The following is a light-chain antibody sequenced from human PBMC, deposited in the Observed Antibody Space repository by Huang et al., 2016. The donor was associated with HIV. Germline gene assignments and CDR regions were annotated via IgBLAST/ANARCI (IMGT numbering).Light chain of an antibody. CDR2: KVS. Sequence: DVMMTQSPLSLPVTLGQPASISCKSNQSLVYSDGHTYPNWFQQRPGQSPRRLIYKVSSRDSGVPDRFSGSGSGTDFTLTISRVEAEDVGIYYCMQGTHWPPSSGQGTKLEIK. CDR1: QSLVYSDGHTY. J-gene: IGKJ2*03. V-gene: IGKV2-30*01. CDR3: MQGTHWPPS.